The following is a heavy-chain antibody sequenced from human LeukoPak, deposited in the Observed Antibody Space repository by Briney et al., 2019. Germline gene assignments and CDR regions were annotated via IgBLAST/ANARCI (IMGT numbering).Heavy chain of an antibody. CDR3: ARDSNSGYANWFDP. D-gene: IGHD5-12*01. J-gene: IGHJ5*02. CDR1: GFTVSSNY. CDR2: IYSGGST. V-gene: IGHV3-53*04. Sequence: GGSLRLSCAASGFTVSSNYMSWVRQAPGKGPEWVSVIYSGGSTYYADSVKGRFTISRHNSKNTLYLQMNSLRAEDTAVYYCARDSNSGYANWFDPWGQGTLVTVSS.